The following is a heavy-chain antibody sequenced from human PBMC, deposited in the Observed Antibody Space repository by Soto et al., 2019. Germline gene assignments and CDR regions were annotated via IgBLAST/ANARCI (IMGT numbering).Heavy chain of an antibody. CDR3: ARHRSDFWFDP. V-gene: IGHV4-39*01. D-gene: IGHD2-15*01. CDR1: GGSISSSSYF. J-gene: IGHJ5*02. Sequence: QLQLQESGPGLVKPSETLSLTCTVSGGSISSSSYFWGWIRQPPGKGLEWIGSIYYSGSTYYNPSIKSLFTVSVDPSKNQFSLKLNSVTAADTAVYYCARHRSDFWFDPWGQGTLVTVSS. CDR2: IYYSGST.